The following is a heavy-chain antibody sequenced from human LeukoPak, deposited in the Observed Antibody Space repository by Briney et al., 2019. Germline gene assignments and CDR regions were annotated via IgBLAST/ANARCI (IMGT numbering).Heavy chain of an antibody. CDR2: IRSSGSPI. Sequence: PGGSLRLSCAASGFTFSDYSMNWVRQAPGKGLEWVAYIRSSGSPIYYADSVKGRFTISRDNAKNSLYLQMNSLRDEDTAVYYCVSDPDALDFWGQGTPVTVSS. CDR1: GFTFSDYS. J-gene: IGHJ4*02. V-gene: IGHV3-48*02. CDR3: VSDPDALDF.